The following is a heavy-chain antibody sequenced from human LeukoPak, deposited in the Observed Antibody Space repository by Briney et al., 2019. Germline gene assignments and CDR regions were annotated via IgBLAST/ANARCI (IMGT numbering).Heavy chain of an antibody. D-gene: IGHD2-15*01. CDR2: ISGCGGST. Sequence: GGSLRLSCAASGFTFSSYAMSWVRQAPGRGLEWVSAISGCGGSTYYADSVKGRFTISRDNSKSTLYLHMNSLRAEDTAVYYCAKVLWDIVVVVAAQNWFDPWGQGTLVTVSS. V-gene: IGHV3-23*01. CDR1: GFTFSSYA. CDR3: AKVLWDIVVVVAAQNWFDP. J-gene: IGHJ5*02.